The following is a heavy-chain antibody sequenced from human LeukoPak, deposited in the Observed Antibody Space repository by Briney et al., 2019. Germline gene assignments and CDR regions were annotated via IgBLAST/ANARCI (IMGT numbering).Heavy chain of an antibody. CDR1: GFTFSSYA. J-gene: IGHJ4*02. CDR2: ISGSGGST. D-gene: IGHD6-6*01. Sequence: GRSLRLSCAASGFTFSSYAMSWVRQAPGKGLEWVSAISGSGGSTYYADSVKGRFTISRDNSKNTLYLQMNSLRAEDTAVYYCANPRDSSSIDYWGQGTLVTVSS. CDR3: ANPRDSSSIDY. V-gene: IGHV3-23*01.